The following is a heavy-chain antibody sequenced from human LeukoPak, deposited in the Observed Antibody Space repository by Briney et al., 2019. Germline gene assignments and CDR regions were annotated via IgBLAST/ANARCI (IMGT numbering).Heavy chain of an antibody. J-gene: IGHJ1*01. CDR2: ISYAGSP. CDR3: ARDRPLGTAAAATAYFHH. V-gene: IGHV4-39*07. Sequence: SETLSLTCTVSGVSISSSGSYWAWIRQPPGKGLDWIGTISYAGSPNYNPSLNSRVTISVDRSQNQFSLQLSSVTAADTAVYYCARDRPLGTAAAATAYFHHWGQGTLVTVSS. CDR1: GVSISSSGSY. D-gene: IGHD6-13*01.